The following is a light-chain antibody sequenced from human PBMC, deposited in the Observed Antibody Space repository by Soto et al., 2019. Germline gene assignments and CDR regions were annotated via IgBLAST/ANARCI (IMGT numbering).Light chain of an antibody. J-gene: IGKJ5*01. CDR2: SAS. V-gene: IGKV1-27*01. CDR3: QKFNTAPLP. Sequence: DIQMTQSPSSLSASVGDRVTITCRASQDISVYLAWYQQKPGKVPKLLIYSASTLQSGVPSRFSGSGFGTDFTLTISSLQPEDVATYYCQKFNTAPLPFGQGTRLEIK. CDR1: QDISVY.